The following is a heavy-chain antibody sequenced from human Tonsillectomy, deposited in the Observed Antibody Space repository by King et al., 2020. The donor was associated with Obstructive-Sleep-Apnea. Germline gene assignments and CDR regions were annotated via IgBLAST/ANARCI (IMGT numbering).Heavy chain of an antibody. D-gene: IGHD2-2*02. V-gene: IGHV5-10-1*01. CDR2: IDPTDSYT. J-gene: IGHJ4*02. CDR1: GYSFSNSW. CDR3: ARQRCSSTSCYKIHLDY. Sequence: QLVQSRAEVKKPGESLRISCKGSGYSFSNSWISWVRLMPGKGLEWMGRIDPTDSYTNYSPSFQGHVTISADKSISTAYLEWSSLKASDTAMYYCARQRCSSTSCYKIHLDYWGQGTLLTVPS.